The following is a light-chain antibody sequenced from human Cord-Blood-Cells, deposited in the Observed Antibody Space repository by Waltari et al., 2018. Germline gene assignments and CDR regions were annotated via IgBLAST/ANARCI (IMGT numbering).Light chain of an antibody. Sequence: EIVLTQYPGTMSLSPGDSATLPCRASQSVSSSYLAWYQQKPGQAPRLLIYGASSRATGIPDRFSGSGSGTDFTLTISRLEPEDFAVYYCQQYGSSTYSFGQGTKLEIK. CDR3: QQYGSSTYS. CDR1: QSVSSSY. J-gene: IGKJ2*03. CDR2: GAS. V-gene: IGKV3-20*01.